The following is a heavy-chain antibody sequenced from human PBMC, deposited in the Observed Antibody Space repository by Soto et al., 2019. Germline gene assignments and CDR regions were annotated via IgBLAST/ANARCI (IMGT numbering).Heavy chain of an antibody. V-gene: IGHV4-31*03. CDR3: SRLDSSGYYYGYYFDY. CDR2: IYCSGST. Sequence: SETLCLTCTVSGGSISSGGYYWSWIRQHPGKGLEWIGYIYCSGSTYYNPSLKSRVTISVDTSKNQFSLKLSSVTAADTAVYYCSRLDSSGYYYGYYFDYWGQGTLVTVSS. CDR1: GGSISSGGYY. J-gene: IGHJ4*02. D-gene: IGHD3-22*01.